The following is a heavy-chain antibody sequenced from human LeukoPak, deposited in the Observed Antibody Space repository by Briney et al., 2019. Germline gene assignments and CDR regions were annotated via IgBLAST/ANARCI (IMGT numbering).Heavy chain of an antibody. Sequence: PSQTLSLTCTVSGGSISSGGYYWSWIRQPAGKGLDWIGYIYYSGSANYNPSLKRRVTISIDTSKNQFPLRLSSVTAADTAVYYCARHVGSFGSSHFDYWGQGTLVTVSS. CDR1: GGSISSGGYY. CDR3: ARHVGSFGSSHFDY. V-gene: IGHV4-61*08. D-gene: IGHD6-13*01. J-gene: IGHJ4*02. CDR2: IYYSGSA.